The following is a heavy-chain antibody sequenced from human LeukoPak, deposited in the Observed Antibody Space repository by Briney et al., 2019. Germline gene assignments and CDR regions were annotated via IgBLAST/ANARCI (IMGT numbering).Heavy chain of an antibody. CDR2: VSAPGTT. V-gene: IGHV3-23*01. CDR1: GFTFSRYA. CDR3: AKEAAAAAPFDY. Sequence: HPGGSLRLSCAASGFTFSRYAMSWVRQAPGKGLEWVSAVSAPGTTYYADIVKGRFSVSRDISKNTLSLQMNSLRAEDTAVYYCAKEAAAAAPFDYWGQGTLVTVSS. D-gene: IGHD6-13*01. J-gene: IGHJ4*02.